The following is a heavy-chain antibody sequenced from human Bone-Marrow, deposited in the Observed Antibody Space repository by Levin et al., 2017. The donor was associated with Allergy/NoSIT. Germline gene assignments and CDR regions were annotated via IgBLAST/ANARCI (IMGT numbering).Heavy chain of an antibody. Sequence: LSLTCAASGFTFSSSGMHWVSQAPGKGLEWVAVIWYDGSNKYYADSVKGRFTISRDISKNTLYLQMNSLRAEDTAVYYCARDLGGLPDYWGQGTLVTVSS. CDR2: IWYDGSNK. CDR1: GFTFSSSG. CDR3: ARDLGGLPDY. D-gene: IGHD3-16*01. V-gene: IGHV3-33*01. J-gene: IGHJ4*02.